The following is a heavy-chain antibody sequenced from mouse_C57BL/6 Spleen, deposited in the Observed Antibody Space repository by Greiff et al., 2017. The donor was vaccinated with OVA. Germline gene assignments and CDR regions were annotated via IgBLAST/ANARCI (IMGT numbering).Heavy chain of an antibody. J-gene: IGHJ4*01. D-gene: IGHD1-1*01. CDR1: GYSFTSYW. V-gene: IGHV1-59*01. CDR2: IDPSDSYT. CDR3: ASQLLRDAMDY. Sequence: QVKLQQPGAELVRPGPSVSLSCKVSGYSFTSYWMHWVKQRPGQGLEWLGVIDPSDSYTNYNQKFKCSATLTVDTSSSTAYMQRSSLTAEDSAVYDCASQLLRDAMDYWGQGTSVTVAS.